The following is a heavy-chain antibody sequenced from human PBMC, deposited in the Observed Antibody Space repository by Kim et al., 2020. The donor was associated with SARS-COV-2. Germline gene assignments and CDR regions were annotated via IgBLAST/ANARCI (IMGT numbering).Heavy chain of an antibody. CDR1: GGSISSGGYY. CDR3: ARDVGPYWYFDL. CDR2: IYYSGST. Sequence: SETLSLTCTVSGGSISSGGYYWSWIRQHPGKGLEWIGYIYYSGSTYYNPSLKSRVTISVDTSKNQFSLKLSSVTAADTAVYYCARDVGPYWYFDLWGRGTLVTVSS. J-gene: IGHJ2*01. V-gene: IGHV4-31*03.